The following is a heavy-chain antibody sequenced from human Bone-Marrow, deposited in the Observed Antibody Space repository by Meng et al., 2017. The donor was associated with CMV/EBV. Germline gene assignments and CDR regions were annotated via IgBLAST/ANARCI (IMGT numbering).Heavy chain of an antibody. J-gene: IGHJ6*02. CDR1: GYTFTNYY. D-gene: IGHD2-2*01. Sequence: ASVKVSCKASGYTFTNYYMYWVRQAPGQGLEWMGIINPSGGSPTYAQKFQGRVTMTRDTSTSTVYMELSGLRSEDTAVYFCARICGSTRCPYYYGMDVWGQGTLVTVSS. CDR3: ARICGSTRCPYYYGMDV. CDR2: INPSGGSP. V-gene: IGHV1-46*01.